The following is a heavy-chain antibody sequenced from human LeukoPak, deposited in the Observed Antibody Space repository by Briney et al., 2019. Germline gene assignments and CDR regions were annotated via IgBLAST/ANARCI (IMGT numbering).Heavy chain of an antibody. CDR3: ARAIRDDVVVTAIGGAYFDY. Sequence: SETLSLTCAVYGGSFSGYYWSWIRQPPGKGLEWIGEINHSGSTNYNPSLKSRVTISVDTSMNQFSLKLSSVTAADTAVYYCARAIRDDVVVTAIGGAYFDYWGQGTLVTVSS. CDR1: GGSFSGYY. D-gene: IGHD2-21*02. J-gene: IGHJ4*02. CDR2: INHSGST. V-gene: IGHV4-34*01.